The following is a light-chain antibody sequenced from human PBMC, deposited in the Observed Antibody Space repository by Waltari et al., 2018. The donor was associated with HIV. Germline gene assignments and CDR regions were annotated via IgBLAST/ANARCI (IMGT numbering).Light chain of an antibody. Sequence: QSVLTQPPSVSGAPGQRVTISCTGSSSNIGAGYHVPWYQQLPGTAPKLLIDGNSNRPSGVPDRFSGSKSGTSASLAITGLQAEDEADYHCQSHDSSLSGYVFGTGTKVTVL. CDR1: SSNIGAGYH. CDR3: QSHDSSLSGYV. CDR2: GNS. J-gene: IGLJ1*01. V-gene: IGLV1-40*01.